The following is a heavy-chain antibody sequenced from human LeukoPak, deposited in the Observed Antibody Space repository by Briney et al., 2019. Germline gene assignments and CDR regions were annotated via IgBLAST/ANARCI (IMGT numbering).Heavy chain of an antibody. J-gene: IGHJ4*02. CDR1: GYTFTSYA. D-gene: IGHD3-9*01. CDR2: INAGNGNT. Sequence: GASVKVSCKASGYTFTSYAMHWVRQAPGQRLEWMGWINAGNGNTKYSQKFQGRVTITRDTSASTAYMELSSLRSEDTAVYYCARMGGPYYDILTGYYIDHGDIDYWGQGTLVTVSS. CDR3: ARMGGPYYDILTGYYIDHGDIDY. V-gene: IGHV1-3*01.